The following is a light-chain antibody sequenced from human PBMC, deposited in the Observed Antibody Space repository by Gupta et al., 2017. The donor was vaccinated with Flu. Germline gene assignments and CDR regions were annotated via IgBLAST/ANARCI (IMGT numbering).Light chain of an antibody. J-gene: IGLJ2*01. CDR1: KLGDKY. Sequence: PGKTARISCSGDKLGDKYASWYQQNPGQSPVLVIYQDGKRPTGIPERFSGSNSGNTATLTISGTRAMDEADYYCQARDRNTGGVFGGGTKLTVL. V-gene: IGLV3-1*01. CDR3: QARDRNTGGV. CDR2: QDG.